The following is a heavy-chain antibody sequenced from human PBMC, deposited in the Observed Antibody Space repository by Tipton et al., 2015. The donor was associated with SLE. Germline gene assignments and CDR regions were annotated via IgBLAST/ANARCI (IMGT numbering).Heavy chain of an antibody. CDR3: ARDRATMIVVVTGYFDL. J-gene: IGHJ2*01. D-gene: IGHD3-22*01. CDR1: GGSISSGGYY. Sequence: LRLSCTVSGGSISSGGYYWSWIRQHPGKGLEWIGYIYYSGSTYYNPSLKSRATISVDTSKNQFSLKLSSVTAADTAVYYCARDRATMIVVVTGYFDLWGRGTLVTVSS. V-gene: IGHV4-31*03. CDR2: IYYSGST.